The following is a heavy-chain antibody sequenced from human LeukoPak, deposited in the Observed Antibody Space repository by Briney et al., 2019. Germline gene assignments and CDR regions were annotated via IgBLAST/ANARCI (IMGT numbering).Heavy chain of an antibody. CDR2: IIPIFGTA. CDR3: ARVGIVEMATPL. J-gene: IGHJ4*02. V-gene: IGHV1-69*06. Sequence: SVKVSCKASGGTFSSYAISWVRQAPGQGLEWMGGIIPIFGTANYAQKFQGRVTITADKSTSTAYMELSSLRSEDTAVYYCARVGIVEMATPLWGQGTLVTVSS. CDR1: GGTFSSYA. D-gene: IGHD5-24*01.